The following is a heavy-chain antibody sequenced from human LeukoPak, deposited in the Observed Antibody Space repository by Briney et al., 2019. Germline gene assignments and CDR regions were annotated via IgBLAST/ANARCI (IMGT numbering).Heavy chain of an antibody. CDR2: FDPEDGET. Sequence: ASVKVSCKVSGYTLTELSMHWVRQAPGKGLEWMGGFDPEDGETIYAQKFQGRVTMTEDTSTDTAYMELSSLRSEDTAVYYCATDLVMVRGVNLFDYWGQGTLDTVSS. D-gene: IGHD3-10*01. J-gene: IGHJ4*02. CDR3: ATDLVMVRGVNLFDY. CDR1: GYTLTELS. V-gene: IGHV1-24*01.